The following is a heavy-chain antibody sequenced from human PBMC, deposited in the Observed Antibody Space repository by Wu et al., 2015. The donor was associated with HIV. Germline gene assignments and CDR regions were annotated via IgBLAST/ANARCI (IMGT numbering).Heavy chain of an antibody. V-gene: IGHV1-8*01. Sequence: QVQLVQSGAEVKKPGASVKVSCKASGYTFTSYDINWVRQATGQGLEWMGWMNPNSGNTGYAQKFQGRVTMTRNTSISTAYMELSSLRSEDTAVYYCARDQRYSGYDYYYYYGMDVVGPRDHGHRLL. J-gene: IGHJ6*02. CDR3: ARDQRYSGYDYYYYYGMDV. CDR1: GYTFTSYD. CDR2: MNPNSGNT. D-gene: IGHD5-12*01.